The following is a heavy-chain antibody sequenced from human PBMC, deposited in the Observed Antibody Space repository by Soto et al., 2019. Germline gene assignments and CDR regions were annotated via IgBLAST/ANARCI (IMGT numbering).Heavy chain of an antibody. D-gene: IGHD6-19*01. J-gene: IGHJ4*02. CDR1: GFNFSSYV. V-gene: IGHV3-33*01. Sequence: ESGGGVVQPGSSLRLSCAASGFNFSSYVMHWVRQAPGKGLEWVAVIWYDGGNKYYADSVKGRFTISRDNSKNTLYLQMNSLRAEDTAVYYCARDGQWLPRDGLRSSYYFDYWGQGTLVTVSS. CDR3: ARDGQWLPRDGLRSSYYFDY. CDR2: IWYDGGNK.